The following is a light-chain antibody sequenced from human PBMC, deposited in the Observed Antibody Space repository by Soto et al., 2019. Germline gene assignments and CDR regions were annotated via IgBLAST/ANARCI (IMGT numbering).Light chain of an antibody. V-gene: IGLV4-69*01. CDR2: LNSDGSH. Sequence: QAVVTQSPSASASLGASVKLTCTLSSGHRSYAIAWHQQQPEKGPRYLMKLNSDGSHNKGDGIPDRFSGSSSGAERYLTISSLQSEDEADYYCQTWGTGIHEVVFGGGTKVTVL. J-gene: IGLJ2*01. CDR1: SGHRSYA. CDR3: QTWGTGIHEVV.